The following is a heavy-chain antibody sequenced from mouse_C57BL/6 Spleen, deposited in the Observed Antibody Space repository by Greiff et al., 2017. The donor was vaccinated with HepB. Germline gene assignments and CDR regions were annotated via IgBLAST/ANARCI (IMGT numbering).Heavy chain of an antibody. V-gene: IGHV1-82*01. CDR1: GYAFSSSW. CDR2: IYPGDGDT. J-gene: IGHJ3*01. Sequence: VQLQQSGPELVKPGASVKISCKASGYAFSSSWMNWVKQRPGKGLEWIGRIYPGDGDTNYKGKFKGKATLTADKSSSTAYMQLSSLTAEDSAVYFCARPKQAYWGQGTLVTVSA. CDR3: ARPKQAY.